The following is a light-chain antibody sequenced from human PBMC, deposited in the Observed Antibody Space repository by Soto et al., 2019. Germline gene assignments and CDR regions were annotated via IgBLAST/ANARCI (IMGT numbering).Light chain of an antibody. J-gene: IGKJ4*01. Sequence: DIQMTQSPSSVSASVGDRVIITCRASQDISSRLAWYQQKPGKAPKLLIFGASSLQSGVPSRFSGRVSGTDFTLTISSLQPEDSATYFCQQSNSFPRTFGGGTKVEIK. CDR3: QQSNSFPRT. V-gene: IGKV1-12*01. CDR1: QDISSR. CDR2: GAS.